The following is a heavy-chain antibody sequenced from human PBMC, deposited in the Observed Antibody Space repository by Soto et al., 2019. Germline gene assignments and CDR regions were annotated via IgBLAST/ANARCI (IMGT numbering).Heavy chain of an antibody. CDR3: ASSPRGYCSSTSCRELGNYYGMDV. V-gene: IGHV5-51*01. J-gene: IGHJ6*02. D-gene: IGHD2-2*01. Sequence: GESLKISCKASGYSFTTYWIGWVRQMPGKGLEWMGIIYPGDSDTNYSPSFQGHVTISADKSISTAYLQWSSLKASDTAMYYCASSPRGYCSSTSCRELGNYYGMDVWGQGTTVTVSS. CDR1: GYSFTTYW. CDR2: IYPGDSDT.